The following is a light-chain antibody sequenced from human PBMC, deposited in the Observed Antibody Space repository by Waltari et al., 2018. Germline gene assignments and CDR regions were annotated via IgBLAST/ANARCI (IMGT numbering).Light chain of an antibody. Sequence: QSALTQPASVSGSPGQSITISCTGTSSDGAGYNSVSWYQQHPGKAPKLMIYEVSNRPSGVSNRFSGSKSGNTASLTISGLQAEDEADYYCSSYTSSSTLVFGGGTKLTVL. CDR1: SSDGAGYNS. CDR3: SSYTSSSTLV. V-gene: IGLV2-14*01. J-gene: IGLJ2*01. CDR2: EVS.